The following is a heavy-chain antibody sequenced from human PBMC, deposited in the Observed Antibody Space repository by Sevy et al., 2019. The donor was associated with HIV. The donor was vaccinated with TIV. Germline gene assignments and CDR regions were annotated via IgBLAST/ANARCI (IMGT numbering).Heavy chain of an antibody. J-gene: IGHJ4*02. D-gene: IGHD6-25*01. V-gene: IGHV3-74*01. CDR2: INSDGSKT. CDR1: GFTFSSYW. CDR3: ARDKSATAVDY. Sequence: WGSLRLSCAASGFTFSSYWMHWVRQAPGKGLVWVSHINSDGSKTGYADSVKGRFTISRDNAKNTLYLQMNSLRAEDTAVYYCARDKSATAVDYWGQGTLVTVSS.